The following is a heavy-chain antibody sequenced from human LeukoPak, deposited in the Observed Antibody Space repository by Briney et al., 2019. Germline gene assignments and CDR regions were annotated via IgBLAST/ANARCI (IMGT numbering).Heavy chain of an antibody. D-gene: IGHD6-19*01. V-gene: IGHV3-74*01. J-gene: IGHJ4*02. Sequence: QPGGSLRLSCAASGFTFSGFWMHWVRQAPGKGLVWVSRINSDGSSTSYADSVKGRFTISRDNAKNTLYLQMNSLRAEDTAVYYYARAFSGQWSDFDYWGQGTLVTVSS. CDR2: INSDGSST. CDR1: GFTFSGFW. CDR3: ARAFSGQWSDFDY.